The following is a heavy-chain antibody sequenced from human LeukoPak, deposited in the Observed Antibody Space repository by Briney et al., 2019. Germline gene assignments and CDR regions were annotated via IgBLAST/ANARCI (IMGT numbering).Heavy chain of an antibody. J-gene: IGHJ6*02. D-gene: IGHD4-17*01. CDR1: GFTFSGSA. Sequence: GGSLRLSCAASGFTFSGSAMPWVRQASGKGLEWVGRIRSKANSYATAYAASVKGRFTISRDDSKNTAYLQMNSLKTEDTAVYYCTRHSDTVTTRYYYYYYGMDVWGQGTTVTVSS. CDR2: IRSKANSYAT. CDR3: TRHSDTVTTRYYYYYYGMDV. V-gene: IGHV3-73*01.